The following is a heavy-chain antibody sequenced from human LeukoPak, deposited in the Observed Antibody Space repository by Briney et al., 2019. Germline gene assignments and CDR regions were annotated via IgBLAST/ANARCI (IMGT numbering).Heavy chain of an antibody. D-gene: IGHD3-9*01. J-gene: IGHJ6*04. Sequence: GGSLRISCAASGFTFSSYEMNRVRQAPGKGLEWVSYISSSGSTIYYADSVKGRFTISRDNAKNSLYLQMNSLRAEDTAVYYCARSLTGYGYYYGMDVWGKGTTVTVSS. CDR3: ARSLTGYGYYYGMDV. V-gene: IGHV3-48*03. CDR2: ISSSGSTI. CDR1: GFTFSSYE.